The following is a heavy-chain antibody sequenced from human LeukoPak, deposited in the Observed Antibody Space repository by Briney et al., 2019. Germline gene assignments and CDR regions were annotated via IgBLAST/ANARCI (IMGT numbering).Heavy chain of an antibody. Sequence: GGSLRLSCAASGFTFSSYALSWVRQAPGKGLEWVSAISGSGGSRYYADSVKGRFTISRDNSKNTLYLQMNSLRAEDTAVYYCAARMVNNWNTLDYWGQGTLVTVSS. CDR2: ISGSGGSR. D-gene: IGHD1-20*01. V-gene: IGHV3-23*01. CDR1: GFTFSSYA. CDR3: AARMVNNWNTLDY. J-gene: IGHJ4*02.